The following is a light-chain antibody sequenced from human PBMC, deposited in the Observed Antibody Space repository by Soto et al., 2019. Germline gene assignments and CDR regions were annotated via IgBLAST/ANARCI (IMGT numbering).Light chain of an antibody. CDR3: AAFDDSLNGWV. CDR2: GTD. J-gene: IGLJ3*02. Sequence: QSLLTQPPSASGTPGQRVTISCSGSSSNIGGNPVVWYQQLPGTAPKLFIYGTDQRPSGVPDRFSGSKSGTAASLAISGLHSEHEADYYCAAFDDSLNGWVFGGGTKVTVL. CDR1: SSNIGGNP. V-gene: IGLV1-44*01.